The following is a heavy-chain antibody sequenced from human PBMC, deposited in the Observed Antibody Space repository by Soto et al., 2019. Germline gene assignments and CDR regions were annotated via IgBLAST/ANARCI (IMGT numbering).Heavy chain of an antibody. D-gene: IGHD3-22*01. CDR1: GYSFTNFH. V-gene: IGHV1-46*01. CDR3: AGDVNGQDNYETIGYYFDH. CDR2: IDPSGGIT. Sequence: QVQLSQFGAEVKKPGASVKVSCKASGYSFTNFHIHWVRQAPGQGHERMRMIDPSGGITRDAQRLQCRTTMTRDSSTSTVYMELRSLTSEDTAVYYCAGDVNGQDNYETIGYYFDHWGQGTLVTVSS. J-gene: IGHJ4*02.